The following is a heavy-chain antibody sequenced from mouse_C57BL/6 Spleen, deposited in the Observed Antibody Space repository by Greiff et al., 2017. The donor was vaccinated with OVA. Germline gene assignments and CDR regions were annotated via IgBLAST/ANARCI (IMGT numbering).Heavy chain of an antibody. D-gene: IGHD4-1*01. J-gene: IGHJ3*01. V-gene: IGHV5-9-1*02. CDR1: GFTFSSYA. Sequence: EVQGVESGEGLVKPGGSLKLSCAASGFTFSSYAMSWVRQTPEKRLEWVAYISSGGDCIYYADTVKGRFTISRDNARNTLYLQMSSLTSEDTAMYYCTREALTEGFAYWGQGTLVTVSA. CDR3: TREALTEGFAY. CDR2: ISSGGDCI.